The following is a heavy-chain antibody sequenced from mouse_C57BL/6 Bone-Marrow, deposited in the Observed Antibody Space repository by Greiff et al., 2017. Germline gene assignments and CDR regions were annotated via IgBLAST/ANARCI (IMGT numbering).Heavy chain of an antibody. CDR2: IYPSDSET. CDR1: GYTFTSYW. V-gene: IGHV1-61*01. J-gene: IGHJ2*01. Sequence: VQLQQSGAELVRPGSSVKLSCKASGYTFTSYWMDWVKQRPGQGLEWIGNIYPSDSETHYNQKFKDKATLTVDKSSSTAYMQLSSLTSEDSAVYYCASVGYYGSSFDYWGQGTTLTVSS. CDR3: ASVGYYGSSFDY. D-gene: IGHD1-1*01.